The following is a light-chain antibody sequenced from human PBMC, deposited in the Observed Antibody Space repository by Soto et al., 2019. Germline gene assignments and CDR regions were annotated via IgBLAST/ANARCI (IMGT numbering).Light chain of an antibody. CDR1: QSVSSN. J-gene: IGKJ2*01. CDR3: QQYNNWPYT. Sequence: EIVMTQSPATLSVSPGERATLSCRASQSVSSNLAWYQQKPGQAPRLLIYGASTRATGIPASFSGSGSGTDFTLTISGLQSEDFAVYYCQQYNNWPYTFGQGTKLEIK. CDR2: GAS. V-gene: IGKV3-15*01.